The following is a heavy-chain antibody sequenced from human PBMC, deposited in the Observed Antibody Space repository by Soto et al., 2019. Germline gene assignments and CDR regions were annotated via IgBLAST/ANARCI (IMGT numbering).Heavy chain of an antibody. CDR3: ASSVVVVAASSDY. J-gene: IGHJ4*02. CDR1: GFTFSSYA. Sequence: QVQLVESGGGVVQPGRSLRLSCAASGFTFSSYAMHWVRQAPGKGLEWVAVISYDGSNKYYADSVKGRFTISRDNSKNTLYLQMNSLRADDTAVYYCASSVVVVAASSDYWGQGTLVTVSS. V-gene: IGHV3-30-3*01. CDR2: ISYDGSNK. D-gene: IGHD2-15*01.